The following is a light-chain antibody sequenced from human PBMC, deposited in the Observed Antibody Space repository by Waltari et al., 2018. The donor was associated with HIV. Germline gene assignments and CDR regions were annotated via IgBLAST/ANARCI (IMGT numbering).Light chain of an antibody. CDR1: SSDIGGYNY. CDR3: SSFAGSNNLGV. CDR2: EVS. Sequence: QSALTQPASVSGSPGQSITLSCTGTSSDIGGYNYVSWYQQHPGKAPKLMIYEVSKRPSGVPDRFSGSKSGNTASLTVSGLQAEDEADYYCSSFAGSNNLGVFGGGTKLTVL. V-gene: IGLV2-8*01. J-gene: IGLJ3*02.